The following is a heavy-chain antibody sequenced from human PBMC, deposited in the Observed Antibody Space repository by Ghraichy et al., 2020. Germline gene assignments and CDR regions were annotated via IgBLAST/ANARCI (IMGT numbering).Heavy chain of an antibody. D-gene: IGHD3-10*01. V-gene: IGHV3-21*01. Sequence: GGSLRLSCAASGFTFSSYSMNWVRQAPGKGLEWVSSISSSSSYIYYANSVKGRFTISRDNAKNSLYLQMNSLRAEDTAVYYCARTMVRGVIKWSIYGMDVWGQGTTVTVSS. CDR1: GFTFSSYS. CDR2: ISSSSSYI. J-gene: IGHJ6*02. CDR3: ARTMVRGVIKWSIYGMDV.